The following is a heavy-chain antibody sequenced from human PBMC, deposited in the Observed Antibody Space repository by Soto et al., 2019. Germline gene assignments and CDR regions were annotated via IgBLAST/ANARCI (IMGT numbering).Heavy chain of an antibody. CDR3: ARDTHSSGYYLPFGY. CDR1: GYTFTSYG. D-gene: IGHD3-22*01. Sequence: SVKVSCKASGYTFTSYGISWVRQAPGQGLEWMGWISAYNGNTNYAQKLQGRVTMTTDTSTSTAYMELRSLRSDDTAVYYCARDTHSSGYYLPFGYWGQGTLVTVSS. V-gene: IGHV1-18*01. CDR2: ISAYNGNT. J-gene: IGHJ4*02.